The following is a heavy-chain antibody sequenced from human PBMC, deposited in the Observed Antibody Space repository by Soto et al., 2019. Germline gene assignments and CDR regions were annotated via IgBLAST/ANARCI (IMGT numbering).Heavy chain of an antibody. CDR1: GFTFSSYG. Sequence: QVQLVESGGGVAQPGRSLRLSCAASGFTFSSYGMHWVRQAPGKGLGWVAVISYDGSNKYYADSVKGRFTISRDNSKNTLYLQMNSLRAEDTAVYYCAKDTRGYSGYDAYYYYGMDVWGQGTTVTVSS. CDR2: ISYDGSNK. CDR3: AKDTRGYSGYDAYYYYGMDV. V-gene: IGHV3-30*18. D-gene: IGHD5-12*01. J-gene: IGHJ6*02.